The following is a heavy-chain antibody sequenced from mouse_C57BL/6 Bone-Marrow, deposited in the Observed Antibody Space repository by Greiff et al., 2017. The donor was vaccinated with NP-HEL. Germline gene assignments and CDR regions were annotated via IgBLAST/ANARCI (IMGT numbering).Heavy chain of an antibody. D-gene: IGHD1-1*02. J-gene: IGHJ2*01. CDR1: GYTFTNYW. V-gene: IGHV1-63*01. CDR3: AGSAGDYFDY. CDR2: IYPGGGYT. Sequence: QVQLQQSGAELVRPGTSVKMSCKASGYTFTNYWIGWAKQRPGHGLEWIGDIYPGGGYTNYNEKFKGKATLTADKSSSTAYMQFSSLTSEDSAIYYCAGSAGDYFDYWGQGTTLTVSS.